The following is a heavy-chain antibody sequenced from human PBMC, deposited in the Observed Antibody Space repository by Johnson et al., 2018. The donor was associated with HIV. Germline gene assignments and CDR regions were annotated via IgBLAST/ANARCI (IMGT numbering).Heavy chain of an antibody. V-gene: IGHV3-30-3*01. Sequence: QEKLVESGGGVVQPGRSLRLSCAASGFTFSSYAMHWVRQAPGKGLEWVAVISYDGSNKYYADSVKGRFTISRDNSKNTLYLQMNSLRAEDTAVYYCARDNMGRVLGGACDSWWQGTMVTLSS. D-gene: IGHD3-16*01. J-gene: IGHJ3*02. CDR1: GFTFSSYA. CDR2: ISYDGSNK. CDR3: ARDNMGRVLGGACDS.